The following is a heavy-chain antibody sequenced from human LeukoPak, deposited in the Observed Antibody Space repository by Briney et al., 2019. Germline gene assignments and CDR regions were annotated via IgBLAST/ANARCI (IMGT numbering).Heavy chain of an antibody. V-gene: IGHV4-59*01. CDR3: ASGSRGSPRYYYYMDV. CDR2: IYYSGST. J-gene: IGHJ6*03. D-gene: IGHD3-10*01. Sequence: SETLSLTCTVSGGSISSYYWSWIRQPPGKGLEWIGYIYYSGSTNYNPSLKSRVTISVDTSKNQFSLKLSSVTAADTAVYYCASGSRGSPRYYYYMDVWGKGTTVTVSS. CDR1: GGSISSYY.